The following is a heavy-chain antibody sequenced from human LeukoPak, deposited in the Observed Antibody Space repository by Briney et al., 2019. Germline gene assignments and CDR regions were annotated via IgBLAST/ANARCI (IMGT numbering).Heavy chain of an antibody. J-gene: IGHJ6*02. D-gene: IGHD6-13*01. V-gene: IGHV1-46*01. Sequence: ASGKVSCKASGYTFTSYYMHWVRRAPGQGLEWMGIINPGGGSATYTQKFQGRVTMTRDTSTSTVYMDLSSLRSEDTAVYYCARDRAPVAAAGGRSYGMDVWGQGTTVTVSS. CDR1: GYTFTSYY. CDR2: INPGGGSA. CDR3: ARDRAPVAAAGGRSYGMDV.